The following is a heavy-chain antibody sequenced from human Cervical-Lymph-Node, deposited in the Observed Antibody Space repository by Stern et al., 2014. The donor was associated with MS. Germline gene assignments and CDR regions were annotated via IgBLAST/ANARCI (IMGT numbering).Heavy chain of an antibody. V-gene: IGHV2-26*01. CDR2: MFSSDEK. CDR1: GFSLSNAAMG. Sequence: QVTLKESGPVVVNPTETLTLTCTVSGFSLSNAAMGVSWIRQPPGKAPEWLAHMFSSDEKSYSTSLGSRLTISKDISRSQVVLTMTAMDPVDTATYYCARIYTYGLGVYFDYWGQGALVTVSS. J-gene: IGHJ4*02. D-gene: IGHD3-10*01. CDR3: ARIYTYGLGVYFDY.